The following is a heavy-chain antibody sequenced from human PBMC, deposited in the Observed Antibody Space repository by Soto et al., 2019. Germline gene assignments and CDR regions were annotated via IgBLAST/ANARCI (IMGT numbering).Heavy chain of an antibody. D-gene: IGHD1-1*01. CDR1: GFSISDHY. J-gene: IGHJ4*02. CDR3: MRGDNWSDEASDY. Sequence: RLSCAGSGFSISDHYMDWFRQAPGKGLEWVGRSRNRPKKYTTEYAASVKGRFIISRDDSKNSLYLQMNNLRADDTAVYYCMRGDNWSDEASDYWGQGTLVTVSS. CDR2: SRNRPKKYTT. V-gene: IGHV3-72*01.